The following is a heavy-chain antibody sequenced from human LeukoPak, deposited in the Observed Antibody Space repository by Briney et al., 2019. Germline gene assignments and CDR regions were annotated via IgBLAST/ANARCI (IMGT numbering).Heavy chain of an antibody. V-gene: IGHV3-11*01. Sequence: GGSLRLSCAASGFTFSDYSMTWIRQAPGKGLEWVSYISSSGSTMYDADSVKGRFTISRDNARNSLYLHMNSLRAEDTAVYYCSGGITYGSGVGRYYFDHWGQGALVTVSS. CDR3: SGGITYGSGVGRYYFDH. CDR1: GFTFSDYS. CDR2: ISSSGSTM. J-gene: IGHJ4*02. D-gene: IGHD3-16*01.